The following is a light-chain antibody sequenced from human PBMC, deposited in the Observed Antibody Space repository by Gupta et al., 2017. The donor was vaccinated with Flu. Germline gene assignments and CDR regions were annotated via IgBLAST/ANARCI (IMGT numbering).Light chain of an antibody. CDR2: GAS. Sequence: GNRVTITCRASQCINNFLAGFQQRPGKAPKSLIYGASTLQSEVPSRFSGSGSGTEFTLTINSLQPEDFATYYCQQYKSYPVTFGQGTRLEIK. V-gene: IGKV1-16*01. CDR3: QQYKSYPVT. J-gene: IGKJ5*01. CDR1: QCINNF.